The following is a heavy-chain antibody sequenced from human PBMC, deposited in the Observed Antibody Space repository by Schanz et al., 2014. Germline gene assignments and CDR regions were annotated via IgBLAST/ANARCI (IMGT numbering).Heavy chain of an antibody. J-gene: IGHJ4*02. CDR2: IFTSGST. D-gene: IGHD1-26*01. V-gene: IGHV4-4*07. CDR1: GGSISSYY. Sequence: QVQLRESGPGLVKPSKTLSLTCTVSGGSISSYYWSWIRQPAGKGLEWIGRIFTSGSTDYNPSLKSRVTMSVDTSKNQFSLKLSSVTAADTALYYCVRGVGAWEQRIFDYWGKGTLVTVSS. CDR3: VRGVGAWEQRIFDY.